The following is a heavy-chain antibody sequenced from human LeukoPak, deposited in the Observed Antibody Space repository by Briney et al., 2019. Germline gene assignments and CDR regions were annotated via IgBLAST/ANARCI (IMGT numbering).Heavy chain of an antibody. CDR1: GGSISSGGYS. CDR2: IYNSGST. Sequence: PSETLSLTCAVSGGSISSGGYSWNWIRQPPGKGLEWIGYIYNSGSTSYNPSLKSRVTISVDTSKNQFSLKLSSVTAADTAVYYCARGRAHSSGYYGNKRAYFDYWGQGTLVTVSS. J-gene: IGHJ4*02. CDR3: ARGRAHSSGYYGNKRAYFDY. V-gene: IGHV4-30-4*07. D-gene: IGHD3-22*01.